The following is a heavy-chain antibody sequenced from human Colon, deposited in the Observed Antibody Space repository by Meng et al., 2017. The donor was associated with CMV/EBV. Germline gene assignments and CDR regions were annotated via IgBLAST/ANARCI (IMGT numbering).Heavy chain of an antibody. D-gene: IGHD6-25*01. CDR3: ARTAALAPLGPFDV. CDR2: IGWDSAAI. Sequence: SLKISCAASGFTFDDYTMHWVRQAPGKGLEWVSGIGWDSAAIAYAGSVKGRFTISRDNAKNSLYLQMNSLRPEDTALYYCARTAALAPLGPFDVWGQGTMVTVSS. V-gene: IGHV3-9*01. J-gene: IGHJ3*01. CDR1: GFTFDDYT.